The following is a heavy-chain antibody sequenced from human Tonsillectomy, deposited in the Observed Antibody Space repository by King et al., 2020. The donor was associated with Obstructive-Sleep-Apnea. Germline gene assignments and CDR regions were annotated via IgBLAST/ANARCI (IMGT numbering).Heavy chain of an antibody. D-gene: IGHD2-15*01. CDR1: GFTFSSYA. J-gene: IGHJ3*02. CDR3: AGLGCSGGSCSDAFDI. V-gene: IGHV3-30-3*01. CDR2: ISYDGSNK. Sequence: VQLVESGGGVVQPGRSLRLSCAASGFTFSSYAMHWVRQAPGKGLEWVAVISYDGSNKYYADSVKGRFTISRDNSKNTLYLQMNSLRAEDTAVYYCAGLGCSGGSCSDAFDIWGKGTMVTVSS.